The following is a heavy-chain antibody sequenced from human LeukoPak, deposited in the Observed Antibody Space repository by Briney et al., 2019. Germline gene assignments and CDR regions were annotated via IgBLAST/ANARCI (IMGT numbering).Heavy chain of an antibody. Sequence: PSETLSLTCTVSGGSISSGDYYWSWIRQPPGKGLEWIGYIYYSGSTYYNPSLKSRVTISVDTSKNQFSLKLSSVTAADTAVYYCARGYSSSWFTFFDYWGQGTLVTVSS. V-gene: IGHV4-30-4*08. CDR3: ARGYSSSWFTFFDY. J-gene: IGHJ4*02. CDR1: GGSISSGDYY. CDR2: IYYSGST. D-gene: IGHD6-13*01.